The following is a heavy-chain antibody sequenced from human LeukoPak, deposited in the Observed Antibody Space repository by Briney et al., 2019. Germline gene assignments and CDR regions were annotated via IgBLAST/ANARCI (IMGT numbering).Heavy chain of an antibody. Sequence: SGGSLRLSCAASRFIFSSYAMSWVRQAPGKGREWVSTISGSGGSTYYADSVKGRFTISRDNSNNTAYLQMNRLSAEDTAVYYCAKDRSCTNDVCHGDFDYWGQGTLVTVSS. CDR1: RFIFSSYA. V-gene: IGHV3-23*01. CDR3: AKDRSCTNDVCHGDFDY. D-gene: IGHD2-8*01. J-gene: IGHJ4*02. CDR2: ISGSGGST.